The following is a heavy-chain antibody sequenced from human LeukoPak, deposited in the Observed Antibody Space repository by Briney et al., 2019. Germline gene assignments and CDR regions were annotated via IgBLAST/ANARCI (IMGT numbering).Heavy chain of an antibody. D-gene: IGHD6-6*01. CDR3: ARDLGGIAARLEEDY. V-gene: IGHV1-2*02. CDR2: INPNSGGT. Sequence: ASVNVSCKASGYTFTGYYMHWVRQAPEQGLEWMGWINPNSGGTNYAQKFQGRVTMTRDTSISTAYMELSRLRSDDTAVYYCARDLGGIAARLEEDYWGQGTLVTVSS. J-gene: IGHJ4*02. CDR1: GYTFTGYY.